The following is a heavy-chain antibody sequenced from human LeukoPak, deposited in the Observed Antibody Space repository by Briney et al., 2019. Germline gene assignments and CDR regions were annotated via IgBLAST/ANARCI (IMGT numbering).Heavy chain of an antibody. J-gene: IGHJ6*03. CDR2: ISAYNGNT. CDR3: AGGNLGDGWYARGYYYMDV. V-gene: IGHV1-18*01. D-gene: IGHD6-19*01. CDR1: GYTFTSYG. Sequence: GASVKVSCKASGYTFTSYGISWVRQAPGQGLEWMGWISAYNGNTNYAQKLQGRVTMTTDTSTSTAYMELRSLRSDDTAVYYCAGGNLGDGWYARGYYYMDVWGKGTTVTISS.